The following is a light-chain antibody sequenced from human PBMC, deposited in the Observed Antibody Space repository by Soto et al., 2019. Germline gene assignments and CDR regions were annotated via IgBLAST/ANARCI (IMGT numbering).Light chain of an antibody. CDR3: SSYTSSTTGVV. Sequence: QSALTQPASVSGSPGQSITISCTGTSSDVGGYNYVSWCQQHPDKAPKLIIYDVSNRPSGVSNRFSGSKSGNTASLTISGLQAEDEADYYCSSYTSSTTGVVFGGGTKVTVL. V-gene: IGLV2-14*03. J-gene: IGLJ2*01. CDR1: SSDVGGYNY. CDR2: DVS.